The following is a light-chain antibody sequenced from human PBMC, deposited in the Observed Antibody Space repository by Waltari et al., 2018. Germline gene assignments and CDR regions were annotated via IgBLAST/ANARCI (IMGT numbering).Light chain of an antibody. CDR3: QNHERLPAT. Sequence: EIVLTQSPGTLSLSPGERATLSCRASQNIGRYLVWYQQKPGQAPRLLIYEASRRATGNPDRFSGSGSGTDFSLTISRLEPEDFAVYYCQNHERLPATFGQGTKVEIK. V-gene: IGKV3-20*01. CDR2: EAS. J-gene: IGKJ1*01. CDR1: QNIGRY.